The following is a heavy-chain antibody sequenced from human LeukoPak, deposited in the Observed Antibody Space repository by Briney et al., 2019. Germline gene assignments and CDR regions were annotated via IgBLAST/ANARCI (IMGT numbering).Heavy chain of an antibody. CDR2: IFGGEGT. D-gene: IGHD7-27*01. J-gene: IGHJ3*02. V-gene: IGHV3-53*01. CDR1: GFSFSNCP. Sequence: PGGSLRLSCAASGFSFSNCPMHWVRQAPGKGLEWVSVIFGGEGTYYADSVKGRFTISRDNSKNTVYLQMNSLRAEDTAVYYCAREKISGEYNDAFDIWGQGTMVTVSS. CDR3: AREKISGEYNDAFDI.